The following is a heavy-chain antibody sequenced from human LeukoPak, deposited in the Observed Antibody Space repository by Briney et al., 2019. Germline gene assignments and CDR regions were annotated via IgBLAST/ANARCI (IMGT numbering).Heavy chain of an antibody. CDR1: GFTFSSYS. D-gene: IGHD1-26*01. Sequence: AGGSLRLSCAASGFTFSSYSMNWVRQAPGKGLEWVSSISSSSSYIYYADSVKGRFTISRDNAKNSLYLQMNSLRAEDTAVYYCAREVGGMRYYYYYYMDVWGKGTTVTVSS. V-gene: IGHV3-21*01. J-gene: IGHJ6*03. CDR2: ISSSSSYI. CDR3: AREVGGMRYYYYYYMDV.